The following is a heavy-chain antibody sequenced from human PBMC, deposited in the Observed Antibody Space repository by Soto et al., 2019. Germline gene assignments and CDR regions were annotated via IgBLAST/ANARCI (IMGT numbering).Heavy chain of an antibody. Sequence: GGSLRLSCAASGFTFSSYSMNWVRQAPGKGLEWVSSISSSSSYIYYADSVKGRFTISRDNAKNSLYLQMNSLRAEDTAVYYCARTEYSSSWHSTKNIDYWGQGTLVTVSS. CDR2: ISSSSSYI. J-gene: IGHJ4*02. CDR1: GFTFSSYS. CDR3: ARTEYSSSWHSTKNIDY. D-gene: IGHD6-13*01. V-gene: IGHV3-21*01.